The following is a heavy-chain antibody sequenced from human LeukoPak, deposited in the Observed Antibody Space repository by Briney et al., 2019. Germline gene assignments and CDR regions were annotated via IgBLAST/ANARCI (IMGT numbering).Heavy chain of an antibody. CDR2: ISYDGSNK. J-gene: IGHJ4*02. CDR3: ARDPFWDY. V-gene: IGHV3-30-3*01. Sequence: PGRSLRLSCAASGFTFSSYAMHWVRQAPGKGLEWVAVISYDGSNKYYADSVKGRFTISRDNSKNTLYLQMNSLRAEDTAVYYCARDPFWDYWGQGTLVTVSS. CDR1: GFTFSSYA.